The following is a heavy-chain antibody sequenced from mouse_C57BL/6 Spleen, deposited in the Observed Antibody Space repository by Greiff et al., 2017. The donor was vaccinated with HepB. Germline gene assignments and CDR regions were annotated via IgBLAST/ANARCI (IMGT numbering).Heavy chain of an antibody. Sequence: QVQLKESGPGLVQPSQRLSITCTVSGFSLTSYGVHWVRQSPGKGLEWLGVIWSGGSTDYNAAFISRLSISKDNSKSQVFFKMNSLQADDTAIYYCARAPLTGRDAWFAYWGQGTLVTVSA. J-gene: IGHJ3*01. CDR2: IWSGGST. CDR3: ARAPLTGRDAWFAY. CDR1: GFSLTSYG. D-gene: IGHD4-1*01. V-gene: IGHV2-2*01.